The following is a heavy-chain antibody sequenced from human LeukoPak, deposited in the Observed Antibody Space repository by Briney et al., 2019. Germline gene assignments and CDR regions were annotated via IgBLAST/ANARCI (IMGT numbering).Heavy chain of an antibody. CDR3: ARDANCVSDY. D-gene: IGHD4/OR15-4a*01. J-gene: IGHJ4*02. Sequence: GGSLRLSCAASGFTFSSYWMSWVRQAPGKGREWVAYIKLGGSEKYYVDSVEGRFTVSSDNAKNSLYLQMNSLRAEDTAVDYCARDANCVSDYWGQGTLVTVS. CDR1: GFTFSSYW. CDR2: IKLGGSEK. V-gene: IGHV3-7*04.